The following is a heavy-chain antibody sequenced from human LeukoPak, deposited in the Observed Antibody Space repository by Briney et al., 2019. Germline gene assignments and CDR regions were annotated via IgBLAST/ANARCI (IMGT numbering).Heavy chain of an antibody. CDR3: ARQSTLDGIIPVDYYYMDV. J-gene: IGHJ6*03. CDR2: INYSGST. Sequence: PSETVSLTCTVSGGSMSRSRYYWGCIHQPPGKGLEWIGSINYSGSTYYSPSLKSRVTISVDTSKNQFSVKLRSATAADTAVYYCARQSTLDGIIPVDYYYMDVWGKGTTVTVSS. D-gene: IGHD2-2*01. CDR1: GGSMSRSRYY. V-gene: IGHV4-39*01.